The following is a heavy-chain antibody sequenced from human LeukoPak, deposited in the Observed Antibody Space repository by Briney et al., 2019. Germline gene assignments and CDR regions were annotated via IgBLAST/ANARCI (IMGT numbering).Heavy chain of an antibody. J-gene: IGHJ6*02. CDR3: ARQPPYSNYGPYYYYYGMDV. V-gene: IGHV4-39*01. CDR1: GGSISSSSYY. D-gene: IGHD4-11*01. Sequence: PSETLSLTCTVSGGSISSSSYYWGWIRQPPGKGLEWIVSIYYSGSTYDNPALKSRVTISVDTSKNQFSLKLISVSAADTAVYHCARQPPYSNYGPYYYYYGMDVWGQGTTVTVSS. CDR2: IYYSGST.